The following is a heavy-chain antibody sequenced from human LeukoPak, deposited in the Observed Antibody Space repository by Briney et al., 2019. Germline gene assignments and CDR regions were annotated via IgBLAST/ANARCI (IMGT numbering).Heavy chain of an antibody. CDR2: IYPGDSDT. CDR1: GYGFTSYW. Sequence: GESLKISCKGSGYGFTSYWIGWVRQIPGKGLEWMGIIYPGDSDTRYSPSFQGQVTISADKSISTAYLQWSSLKASDTAMYYCARLSPATRFHAFDIWGQGTMVTVSS. V-gene: IGHV5-51*01. CDR3: ARLSPATRFHAFDI. J-gene: IGHJ3*02. D-gene: IGHD2-15*01.